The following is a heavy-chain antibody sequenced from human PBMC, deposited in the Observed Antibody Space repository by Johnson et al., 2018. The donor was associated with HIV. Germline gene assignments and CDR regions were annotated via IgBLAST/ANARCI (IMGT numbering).Heavy chain of an antibody. CDR2: ISYDGYNE. CDR1: GFTFSSYA. CDR3: ARDRCGYYDSSGSYAFDI. Sequence: VQLVESGGGVVQPERSLRLSCSASGFTFSSYAMHWVRQAPGKGLEWVAVISYDGYNEYYADSVKGRFTISRDNSKNTLYLQMNSLRAEDTAVYYCARDRCGYYDSSGSYAFDIWGQGTMVTVSS. D-gene: IGHD3-22*01. J-gene: IGHJ3*02. V-gene: IGHV3-30*04.